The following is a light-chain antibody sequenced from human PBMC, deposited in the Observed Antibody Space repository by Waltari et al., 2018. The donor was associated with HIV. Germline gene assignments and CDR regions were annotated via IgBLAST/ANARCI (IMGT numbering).Light chain of an antibody. CDR2: RND. V-gene: IGLV1-44*01. Sequence: QSVLTQPPSASGTPGQTVTISCSGSRSNIGSSTVNWYQPFPATAPKLLIYRNDQRPSGVPARFSGSVSGTSASLAISGLQSEDEADYHCAAWDDSLRVLIFGGGTKLTVL. J-gene: IGLJ2*01. CDR3: AAWDDSLRVLI. CDR1: RSNIGSST.